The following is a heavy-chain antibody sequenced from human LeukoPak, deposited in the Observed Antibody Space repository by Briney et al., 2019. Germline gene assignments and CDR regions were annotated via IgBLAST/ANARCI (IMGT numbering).Heavy chain of an antibody. CDR3: ASSRDVLTGVFDY. CDR2: IIPIFGIA. CDR1: GGTFSSYA. V-gene: IGHV1-69*04. D-gene: IGHD2-21*02. J-gene: IGHJ4*02. Sequence: SLKVSCKASGGTFSSYAISWGRQAPGQGLEWMGRIIPIFGIANYAQKFQSRVTITADKSTSTAYMELSSLRSEDTAVYYCASSRDVLTGVFDYWGQGTLVTVSS.